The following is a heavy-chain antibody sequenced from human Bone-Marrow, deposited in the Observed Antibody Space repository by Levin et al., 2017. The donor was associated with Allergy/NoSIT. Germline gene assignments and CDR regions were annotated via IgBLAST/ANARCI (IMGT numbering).Heavy chain of an antibody. CDR1: GYTFTSYG. J-gene: IGHJ4*02. CDR2: ISAYNGNT. V-gene: IGHV1-18*01. Sequence: GESLKISCKASGYTFTSYGISWVRQAPGQGLEWMGWISAYNGNTNYAQKLQGRVTMTTDTSTSTAYMELRSLRSDDTAVYYCARDLGYYDSSGQRNWGQGTLVTVSS. CDR3: ARDLGYYDSSGQRN. D-gene: IGHD3-22*01.